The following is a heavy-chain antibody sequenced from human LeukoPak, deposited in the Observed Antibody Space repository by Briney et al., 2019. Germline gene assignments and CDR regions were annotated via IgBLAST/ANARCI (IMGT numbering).Heavy chain of an antibody. V-gene: IGHV4-39*01. Sequence: PSETLSLTCTVSGGSISSSSYHWGWIRQPPGKGLEWIGSIYYSGSTYYNPSLNSRVTISVDTSKNQFSLKLSYVNAADTAEYYCARIYGSGSYHIDYWGQGTLATVSS. CDR2: IYYSGST. J-gene: IGHJ4*02. D-gene: IGHD3-10*01. CDR3: ARIYGSGSYHIDY. CDR1: GGSISSSSYH.